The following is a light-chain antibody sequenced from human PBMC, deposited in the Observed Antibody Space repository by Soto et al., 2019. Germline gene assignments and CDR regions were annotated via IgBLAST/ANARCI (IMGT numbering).Light chain of an antibody. CDR1: NSNIGSNA. Sequence: HSVLTQSPSVSGAPRQSVNISCSGNNSNIGSNAVHWYQQLPGKAPKLLMYYNDMLPSGVSDRFSGSKSGTSASLAISGLQSEDEGDYYCATWDDRLTAWVFGGGTQLTVL. J-gene: IGLJ3*02. CDR2: YND. CDR3: ATWDDRLTAWV. V-gene: IGLV1-36*01.